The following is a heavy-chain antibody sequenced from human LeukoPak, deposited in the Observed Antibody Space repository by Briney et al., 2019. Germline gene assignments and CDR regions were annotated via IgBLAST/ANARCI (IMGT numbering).Heavy chain of an antibody. CDR3: ARAVFRGSSFDY. V-gene: IGHV4-34*09. J-gene: IGHJ4*02. CDR1: GGSFSGYY. CDR2: IYYSGST. Sequence: SETLSLTCAVYGGSFSGYYWSWIRQPPGKGLEWIGYIYYSGSTYYNPSLKSRVTISVDTSKNQFSLKLSSVTAADTAVYYCARAVFRGSSFDYWGQGTLVTVSS. D-gene: IGHD1-14*01.